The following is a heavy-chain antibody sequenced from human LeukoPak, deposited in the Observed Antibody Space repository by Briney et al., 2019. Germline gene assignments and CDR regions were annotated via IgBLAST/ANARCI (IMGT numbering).Heavy chain of an antibody. V-gene: IGHV4-4*07. CDR2: IYTSGST. CDR1: GGSISSYY. CDR3: ANGKPIAAAGTRYYYYYGMDV. J-gene: IGHJ6*02. Sequence: PSETLSLTCTVSGGSISSYYWSWIRQPAGKGLELIGRIYTSGSTNYNPSLKSRVTMSVDTSKNQFSLKLSSVTAADTAVYYCANGKPIAAAGTRYYYYYGMDVWGQGTTVTVSS. D-gene: IGHD6-13*01.